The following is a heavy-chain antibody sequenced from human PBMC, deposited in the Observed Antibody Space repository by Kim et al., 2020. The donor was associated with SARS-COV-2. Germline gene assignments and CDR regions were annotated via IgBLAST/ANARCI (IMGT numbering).Heavy chain of an antibody. J-gene: IGHJ4*02. V-gene: IGHV3-23*01. CDR3: AKDLRNWPCSGHDY. Sequence: GGSLRLSCAASGFTFDTYAMNWVRQAPGKGLEWVSGIGGSDVNTYYADSVKGRFTISRDNSRNTLFLQMNSLRAEDTAIYYCAKDLRNWPCSGHDYWGQGTLVIVSS. CDR2: IGGSDVNT. CDR1: GFTFDTYA. D-gene: IGHD6-19*01.